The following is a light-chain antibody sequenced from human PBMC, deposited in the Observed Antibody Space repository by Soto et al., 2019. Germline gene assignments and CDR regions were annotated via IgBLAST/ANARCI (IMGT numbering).Light chain of an antibody. CDR1: QSVSSSY. J-gene: IGKJ1*01. CDR2: GAS. Sequence: EFVLTQSPGTLSLSPGERATLSCRASQSVSSSYLAWYQQKPGQAPRLLIYGASSRATGIPDRLSGSGSGTDFTLTISRLEPEDFAVYYCQQYGSSPTFGQGTKVDIK. CDR3: QQYGSSPT. V-gene: IGKV3-20*01.